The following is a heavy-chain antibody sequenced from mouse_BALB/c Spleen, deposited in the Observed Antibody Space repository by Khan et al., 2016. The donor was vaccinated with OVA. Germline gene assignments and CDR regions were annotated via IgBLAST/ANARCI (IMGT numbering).Heavy chain of an antibody. CDR3: ARPPYFSYTLDY. J-gene: IGHJ4*01. V-gene: IGHV9-3-1*01. CDR1: GYTFTNYG. D-gene: IGHD2-10*01. Sequence: QIQLVQSGPELKKPGETVKISCKASGYTFTNYGMNWVKQSPGKALKWMGWINTYTGEPTYADDFKGRFAFSLETSVSTAYLPINNLKNEDTATYFCARPPYFSYTLDYWGQGTSVTVSS. CDR2: INTYTGEP.